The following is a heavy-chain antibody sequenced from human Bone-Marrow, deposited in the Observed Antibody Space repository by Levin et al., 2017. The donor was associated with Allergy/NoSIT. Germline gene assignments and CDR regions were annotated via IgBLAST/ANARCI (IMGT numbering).Heavy chain of an antibody. V-gene: IGHV3-30*03. CDR1: GFTFSNFG. CDR2: ISYDGSSK. Sequence: GGSLRLSCAASGFTFSNFGMHWVRQAPGKGLEWVAVISYDGSSKYYADSVKGRFTISRDNSKNTENTLYLQMDSLRPEDTAVYFCARERGDTGQDHPDYWGQGTLVTVSS. J-gene: IGHJ4*02. CDR3: ARERGDTGQDHPDY. D-gene: IGHD2-8*02.